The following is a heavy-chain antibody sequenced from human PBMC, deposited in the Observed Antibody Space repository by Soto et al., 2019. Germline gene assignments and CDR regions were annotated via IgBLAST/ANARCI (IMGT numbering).Heavy chain of an antibody. J-gene: IGHJ5*02. CDR2: INYSGST. CDR1: GGSISTSSYY. V-gene: IGHV4-39*07. D-gene: IGHD1-7*01. Sequence: SGTLSLTCTVAGGSISTSSYYWGWIRQPPGKGLEWIGDINYSGSTNYNPSLKSRVTISVDTSKNQFSLKLSSVTAADTAVYYCARGGQWNYVWFDPWGQGTLVTVSS. CDR3: ARGGQWNYVWFDP.